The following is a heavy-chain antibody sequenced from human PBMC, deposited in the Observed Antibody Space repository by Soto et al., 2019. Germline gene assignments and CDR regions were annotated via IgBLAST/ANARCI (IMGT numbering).Heavy chain of an antibody. CDR1: GGSFSSYA. V-gene: IGHV1-69*01. Sequence: QGQLEQSGAEVRKPGSSVKVSCKASGGSFSSYAISWVRQAPGQGLEWMGGIVPVLGTSHSAQKFQGRVTFSTDDSTTTAYMELSSLRSEDTAVYSCARGAPGGGYCYGMDVWGQGTIVTVSS. D-gene: IGHD3-16*01. CDR2: IVPVLGTS. J-gene: IGHJ6*02. CDR3: ARGAPGGGYCYGMDV.